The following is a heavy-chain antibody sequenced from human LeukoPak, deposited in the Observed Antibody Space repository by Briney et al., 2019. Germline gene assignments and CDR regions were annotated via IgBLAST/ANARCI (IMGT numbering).Heavy chain of an antibody. Sequence: GGSLRLSCAASGFTFSSYAMSWVRQAPGKGLEWVSAISGSGGSTYYADSVKGRFTISRDNSKNTLYLQMNSLRAEDTAVYYCAKGLGYCTNGVCYIPGYYYYGMDVWGQGTTVTVSS. V-gene: IGHV3-23*01. CDR2: ISGSGGST. J-gene: IGHJ6*02. CDR1: GFTFSSYA. D-gene: IGHD2-8*01. CDR3: AKGLGYCTNGVCYIPGYYYYGMDV.